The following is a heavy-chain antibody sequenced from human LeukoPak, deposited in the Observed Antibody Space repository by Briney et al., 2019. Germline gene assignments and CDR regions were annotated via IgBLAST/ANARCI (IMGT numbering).Heavy chain of an antibody. Sequence: GASVKVSCKASGYTFTSYYMHWVRQAPGQGLEWMGIINPSGGSTSYAQKFQGRVTMTRDTSTSTVNMELSSLRSEDTAVYYCAREGSGWYSGVYYFDYWGQGTLVTVSS. D-gene: IGHD6-19*01. J-gene: IGHJ4*02. V-gene: IGHV1-46*01. CDR3: AREGSGWYSGVYYFDY. CDR1: GYTFTSYY. CDR2: INPSGGST.